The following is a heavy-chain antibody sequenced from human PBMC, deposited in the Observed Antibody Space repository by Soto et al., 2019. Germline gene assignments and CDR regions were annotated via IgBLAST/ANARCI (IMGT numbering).Heavy chain of an antibody. CDR3: ARDFAWAFDY. J-gene: IGHJ4*02. CDR2: ISGNSRTI. V-gene: IGHV3-48*02. CDR1: GFTFNSYG. Sequence: VQLVESGGGVVQPGRSLRLSCAASGFTFNSYGMNWVRQAPGKGLEWVSYISGNSRTIHYADSVRGRFTISRDNAKNSLYLQMSSLRDEDTAVYYCARDFAWAFDYWGQGTLLTVSP. D-gene: IGHD1-26*01.